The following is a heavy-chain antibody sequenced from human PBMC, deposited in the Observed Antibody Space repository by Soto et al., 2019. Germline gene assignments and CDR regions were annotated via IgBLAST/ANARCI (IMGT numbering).Heavy chain of an antibody. V-gene: IGHV4-4*02. J-gene: IGHJ4*02. CDR3: ARYNAASGTYYFDY. CDR1: GGSVSSRYW. D-gene: IGHD6-13*01. Sequence: QVGLQESGPGLVKPSGTLSLTCAVSGGSVSSRYWWSWVRQSPGKGLEWIGEIYHSGSANYNPSLKSRVTMSVDNSKNQFSLRLNSVTAADTAVYYCARYNAASGTYYFDYWGQGTLVTVSS. CDR2: IYHSGSA.